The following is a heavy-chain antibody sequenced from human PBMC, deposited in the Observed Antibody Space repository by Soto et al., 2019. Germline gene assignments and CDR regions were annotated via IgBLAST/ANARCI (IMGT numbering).Heavy chain of an antibody. D-gene: IGHD6-13*01. J-gene: IGHJ6*02. CDR3: ARVALYSRSRYLIYYYGMDV. V-gene: IGHV4-59*01. CDR2: IYYSGST. Sequence: PSETLSLTCTVSGGSISSYYWSWIRQPPGKGLEWIGYIYYSGSTNYNPSLKSRVTISVDTSKNQFSLKLSSVTAADTAVYYCARVALYSRSRYLIYYYGMDVWGQGTTVTVSS. CDR1: GGSISSYY.